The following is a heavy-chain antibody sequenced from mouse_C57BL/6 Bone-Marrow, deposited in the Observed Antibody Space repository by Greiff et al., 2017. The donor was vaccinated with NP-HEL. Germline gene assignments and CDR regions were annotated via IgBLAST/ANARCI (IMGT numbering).Heavy chain of an antibody. CDR2: IYPGDGDT. CDR1: GYAFSSSW. D-gene: IGHD2-4*01. V-gene: IGHV1-82*01. J-gene: IGHJ2*01. Sequence: VKLQQSGPELVKPGASVKISCKASGYAFSSSWMNWVKQRPGKGLEWIGRIYPGDGDTNYNGKFKGKATLTADKSSSTAYMQLSSLTSEDSAVYFCARWRDYDGYWGQGTTLTVSS. CDR3: ARWRDYDGY.